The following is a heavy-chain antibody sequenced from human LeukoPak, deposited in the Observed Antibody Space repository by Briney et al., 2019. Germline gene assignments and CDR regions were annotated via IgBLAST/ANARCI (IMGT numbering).Heavy chain of an antibody. V-gene: IGHV4-4*07. D-gene: IGHD2-2*01. J-gene: IGHJ6*03. Sequence: SETLSLTCTVSGGSISSYYWSWIRQPAGKGLEWIGRIYTSGSTNYNPSLKSRVTMSVDTSKNQFSLKLSSVTAADTAVYYCARAVVVPAAHDYYYYYMDVWGKGTTVTVSS. CDR1: GGSISSYY. CDR3: ARAVVVPAAHDYYYYYMDV. CDR2: IYTSGST.